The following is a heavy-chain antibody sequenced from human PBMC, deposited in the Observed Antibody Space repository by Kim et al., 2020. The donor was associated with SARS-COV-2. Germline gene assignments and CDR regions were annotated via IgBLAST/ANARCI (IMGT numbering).Heavy chain of an antibody. Sequence: GGSLRLSCAASGFTFDDYAMHWVRQAPGKGLEWVSLISGDGGSTYYADSVKGRFTISRDNSKNSLYLQMNSLRTEDTALYYCAKDLQGVRGVEAYGMDVWGQGTTVTVSS. V-gene: IGHV3-43*02. CDR1: GFTFDDYA. D-gene: IGHD3-10*01. CDR2: ISGDGGST. CDR3: AKDLQGVRGVEAYGMDV. J-gene: IGHJ6*02.